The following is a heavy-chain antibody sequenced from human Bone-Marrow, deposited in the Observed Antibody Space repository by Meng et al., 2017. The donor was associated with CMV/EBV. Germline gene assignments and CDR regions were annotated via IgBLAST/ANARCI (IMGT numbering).Heavy chain of an antibody. V-gene: IGHV1-2*02. D-gene: IGHD6-19*01. CDR1: GYTFTGYY. Sequence: ASVKVSCKASGYTFTGYYMHWVRQAPGQGLEWMGWINPNSGGTNYAQKFQGRVTMTRNTSISTAYMELSSLRSEDTAVYYCAKDQEYNSGWPALDYWGQGTLVTVSS. CDR2: INPNSGGT. J-gene: IGHJ4*02. CDR3: AKDQEYNSGWPALDY.